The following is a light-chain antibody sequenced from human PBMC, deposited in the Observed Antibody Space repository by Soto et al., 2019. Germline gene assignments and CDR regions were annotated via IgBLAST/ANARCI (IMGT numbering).Light chain of an antibody. J-gene: IGKJ3*01. CDR1: QSVSRS. V-gene: IGKV3-15*01. Sequence: EIVMTQSPATLSVSPGERVTLSCRASQSVSRSLAWYQQKPGQAPRLLIYGASTRATGITARFSGSGSGTEFTITINSLQSEDFALYYCQQYNNWPPFTFGPGTKVDIK. CDR3: QQYNNWPPFT. CDR2: GAS.